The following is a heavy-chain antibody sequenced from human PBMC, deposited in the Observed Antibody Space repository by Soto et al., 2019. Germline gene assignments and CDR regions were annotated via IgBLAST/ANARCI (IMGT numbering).Heavy chain of an antibody. Sequence: GGSLRLSCAASGFTFSSYSMNWVRQAPGRGLEWVSVIYSGGSTYYADSVKGRFTISRDNSKNTLYLQMNSLRAEDTAVYYCARELPYFDYWGQGTLVTVSS. V-gene: IGHV3-53*01. CDR1: GFTFSSYS. J-gene: IGHJ4*02. D-gene: IGHD1-26*01. CDR3: ARELPYFDY. CDR2: IYSGGST.